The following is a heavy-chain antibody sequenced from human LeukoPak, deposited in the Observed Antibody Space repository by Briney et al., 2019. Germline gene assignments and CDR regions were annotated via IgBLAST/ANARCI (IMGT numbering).Heavy chain of an antibody. CDR1: GFIFRNAS. CDR3: ARVMLEMATAHGVDY. Sequence: GGSLRLSCAASGFIFRNASMSWVRQAPGKGLEWVGRIKSKTDGGTTDYAAPVKGRFTISRDDSKNTLYLQMNSLKTEDTAVYYCARVMLEMATAHGVDYWGQGTLVTVSS. V-gene: IGHV3-15*01. J-gene: IGHJ4*02. D-gene: IGHD5-24*01. CDR2: IKSKTDGGTT.